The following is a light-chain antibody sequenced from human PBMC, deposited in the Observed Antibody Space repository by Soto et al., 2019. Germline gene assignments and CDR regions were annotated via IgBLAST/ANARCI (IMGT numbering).Light chain of an antibody. V-gene: IGKV1-5*01. CDR2: DAS. J-gene: IGKJ1*01. Sequence: DIQTTQPPSSLSASVGDRVTITCRASQTISSWLAWYQQKPGKAPKLLIYDASSLESGVPSRFSGSGSGTEFTLTISSLQPDDFATYYCQQYNSYSWTFGQGTKVDIK. CDR1: QTISSW. CDR3: QQYNSYSWT.